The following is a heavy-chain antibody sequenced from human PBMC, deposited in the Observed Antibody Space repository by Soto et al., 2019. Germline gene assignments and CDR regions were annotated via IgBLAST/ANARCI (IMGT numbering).Heavy chain of an antibody. V-gene: IGHV3-48*02. CDR2: ISSSSSTI. CDR1: GFTFSSYS. J-gene: IGHJ4*02. D-gene: IGHD3-22*01. Sequence: GGSLRLSCAGSGFTFSSYSMNWVRQAPGKGLEWVSYISSSSSTIYYADSVKGRFTISRDNAKNSLYLQMNSLRDEDTAVYYCARDRYDSSGYYYVVDYWGQGTLVTVSS. CDR3: ARDRYDSSGYYYVVDY.